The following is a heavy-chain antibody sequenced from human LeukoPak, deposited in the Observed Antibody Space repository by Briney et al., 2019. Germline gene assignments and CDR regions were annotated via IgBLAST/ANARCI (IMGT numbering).Heavy chain of an antibody. Sequence: SETLSLTCAVYGGSFSGYYWSWIRQPPGKGLEWIGEINHSGSTNYNPSLKSRVTISVDTSKDQFSLKLSSVTATDTAVYYCATLPRIAAPNWGQGTLVTVSS. D-gene: IGHD6-13*01. CDR2: INHSGST. CDR3: ATLPRIAAPN. J-gene: IGHJ4*02. V-gene: IGHV4-34*01. CDR1: GGSFSGYY.